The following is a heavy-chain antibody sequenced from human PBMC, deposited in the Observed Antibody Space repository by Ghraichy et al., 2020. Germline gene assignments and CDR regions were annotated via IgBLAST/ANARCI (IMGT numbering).Heavy chain of an antibody. Sequence: GGSLRLCCEASGVTVSSNYMSWVRQGTGKGLEWVSVLYNSDNTYYADSVKGRFTISRDNSKNTVYLQMNSLRAEDTAVYYCASATYYYDSSGYYVGYYFDYWGQGTLVTVSS. V-gene: IGHV3-53*01. J-gene: IGHJ4*02. D-gene: IGHD3-22*01. CDR2: LYNSDNT. CDR1: GVTVSSNY. CDR3: ASATYYYDSSGYYVGYYFDY.